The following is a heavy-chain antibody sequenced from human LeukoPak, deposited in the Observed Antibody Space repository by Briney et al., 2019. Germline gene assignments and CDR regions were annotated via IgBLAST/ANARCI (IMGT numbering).Heavy chain of an antibody. CDR3: AKDSRGYSYIFDY. CDR1: GFNFSSYG. CDR2: ISYDGSNK. V-gene: IGHV3-30*18. Sequence: GGSLRLSCAASGFNFSSYGMHWVRQAAGKGLEWVAVISYDGSNKYYADSVKGRFTISRDNSKNTLYLQMNSLRVEDTAVYYCAKDSRGYSYIFDYWGQGSLVTISS. D-gene: IGHD5-18*01. J-gene: IGHJ4*02.